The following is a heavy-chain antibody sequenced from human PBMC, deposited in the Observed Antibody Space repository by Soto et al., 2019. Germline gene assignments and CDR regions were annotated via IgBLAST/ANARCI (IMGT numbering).Heavy chain of an antibody. V-gene: IGHV3-53*04. D-gene: IGHD1-26*01. J-gene: IGHJ3*02. CDR1: GFTVSSNY. CDR2: IYSGGST. Sequence: GGSLRLSCAASGFTVSSNYMSWVRQAPGKGLEWVSVIYSGGSTYYADSVKGRITISRHNSKNTLYLQMNSLRAEDTAVYYCARGGGVVGAAFDIWGQGTMVTVSS. CDR3: ARGGGVVGAAFDI.